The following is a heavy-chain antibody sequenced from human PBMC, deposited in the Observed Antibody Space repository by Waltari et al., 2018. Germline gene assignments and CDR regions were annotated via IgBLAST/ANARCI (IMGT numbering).Heavy chain of an antibody. CDR2: INYDGSQK. Sequence: EVQLVESGGGLVQPGGSLSSSCGASGFTFSRYWMSWVRQTPGKGLQWVANINYDGSQKYYVDSVKGRFTISRDNAKNSVFLQMNSLRVEDTAVYYCAKSRGFEYWGQGALITVSS. V-gene: IGHV3-7*01. J-gene: IGHJ4*02. CDR1: GFTFSRYW. CDR3: AKSRGFEY. D-gene: IGHD2-2*01.